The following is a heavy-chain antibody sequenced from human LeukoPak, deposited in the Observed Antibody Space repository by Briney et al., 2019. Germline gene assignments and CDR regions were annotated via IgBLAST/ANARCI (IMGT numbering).Heavy chain of an antibody. V-gene: IGHV3-30*18. CDR2: ISYDGSNK. CDR1: GFTFSSYG. CDR3: AKDGGSYYSDY. D-gene: IGHD1-26*01. Sequence: PGGSLRLSCAASGFTFSSYGMHWVRQAPGKGLEWVAVISYDGSNKYYADSVKGRFTISRDNSKNTLYLQMNSLRAEDTAVYYCAKDGGSYYSDYWGQGTLVTVSS. J-gene: IGHJ4*02.